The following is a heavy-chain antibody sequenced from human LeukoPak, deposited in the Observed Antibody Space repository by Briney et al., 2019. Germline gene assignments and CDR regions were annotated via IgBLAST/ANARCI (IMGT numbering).Heavy chain of an antibody. CDR1: GYTLTELS. D-gene: IGHD3-3*01. CDR3: ARGPAFNQRRFWSGRGGANWFDP. CDR2: FDPEDGET. J-gene: IGHJ5*02. V-gene: IGHV1-24*01. Sequence: ASVKVSCKVSGYTLTELSMHWVRQAPGKGLEWMGGFDPEDGETIYAQKVQGRVTMTEDTSTDTAYMELSSLRSEDTAVYYCARGPAFNQRRFWSGRGGANWFDPWGQGTLVTVSS.